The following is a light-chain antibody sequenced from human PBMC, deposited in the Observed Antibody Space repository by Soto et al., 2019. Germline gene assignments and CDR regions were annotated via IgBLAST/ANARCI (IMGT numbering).Light chain of an antibody. CDR1: QSLGSN. Sequence: EIVMTQSPSTLSASPGERATLSWGASQSLGSNLAWYQQNPGQAPRLLIYGAYTRATGIPARFSGSVSGTEFTLTISSLQSEDFAVYYCQQYNNWPFTFGQGTRLEIK. CDR3: QQYNNWPFT. V-gene: IGKV3-15*01. CDR2: GAY. J-gene: IGKJ5*01.